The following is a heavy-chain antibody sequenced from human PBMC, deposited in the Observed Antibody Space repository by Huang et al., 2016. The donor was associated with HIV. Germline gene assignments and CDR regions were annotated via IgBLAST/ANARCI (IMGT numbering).Heavy chain of an antibody. V-gene: IGHV3-30*03. CDR1: GFSFTSYD. J-gene: IGHJ6*03. Sequence: QGQLVESGGGVVQPGRSLRLSCAASGFSFTSYDMQWVRQAPGKGLDWVSFVSVDGNEKAYADSVKDRFTISRDNAKNALYLQMNILRPGDTAVYFCLPAGHVSHYYYMDVWGRGTTVFVSS. CDR3: LPAGHVSHYYYMDV. CDR2: VSVDGNEK.